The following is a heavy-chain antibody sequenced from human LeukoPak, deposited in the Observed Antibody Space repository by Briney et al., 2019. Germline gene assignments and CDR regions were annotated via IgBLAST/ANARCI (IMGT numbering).Heavy chain of an antibody. D-gene: IGHD1-26*01. Sequence: GDSLKISCKGSGYIFTNYWIGWVRQMPGKGLEWMGIIYPGDSETRYSPSFQGQVTMSVDKSISTAYLQWSSLKFSDTAMYYCARLSGRDFDFWGQGTLVTVSS. CDR2: IYPGDSET. J-gene: IGHJ4*02. CDR1: GYIFTNYW. CDR3: ARLSGRDFDF. V-gene: IGHV5-51*01.